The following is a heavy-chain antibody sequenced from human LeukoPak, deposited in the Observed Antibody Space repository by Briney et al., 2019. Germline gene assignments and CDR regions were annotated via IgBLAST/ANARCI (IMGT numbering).Heavy chain of an antibody. Sequence: GASVKVSCKAPGYTFTTYGITWVRQAPGQGLEWMGWISAYNGNTNYAQKFQGRVTMTIDTSTSTAYMELRSLKSDDTAVYYCARVWGYYYDSSGYSDFDYWGQGTLVTVSS. J-gene: IGHJ4*02. CDR1: GYTFTTYG. CDR2: ISAYNGNT. CDR3: ARVWGYYYDSSGYSDFDY. D-gene: IGHD3-22*01. V-gene: IGHV1-18*01.